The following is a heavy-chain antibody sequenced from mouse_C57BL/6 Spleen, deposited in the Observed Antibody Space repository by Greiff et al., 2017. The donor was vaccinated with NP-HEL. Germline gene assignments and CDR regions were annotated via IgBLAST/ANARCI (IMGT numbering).Heavy chain of an antibody. CDR2: INPNNGGT. CDR1: GYTFTDYY. V-gene: IGHV1-26*01. Sequence: VQLQQSGPELVKPGASVKISCKASGYTFTDYYMNWVKQSHGKSLEWIGDINPNNGGTSYNQKFKGKATLTVDKSSSTAYMELRSLTSEDSAVYYCARGGVADYWGQGTSVTVSS. CDR3: ARGGVADY. D-gene: IGHD1-1*02. J-gene: IGHJ4*01.